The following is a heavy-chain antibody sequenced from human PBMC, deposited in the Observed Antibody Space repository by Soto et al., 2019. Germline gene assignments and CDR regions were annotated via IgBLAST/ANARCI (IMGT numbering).Heavy chain of an antibody. V-gene: IGHV3-64D*06. J-gene: IGHJ4*02. Sequence: HLGGSLRLSCSASGFAFSSYAMHWVRQTPGKGLEYVSAISPQGGSTYYADSVKGRFTISRDDSKNTVYLQMSSLRPDDTAVYYCVNMMIARGAFDFWGQGTLVTVSS. CDR1: GFAFSSYA. D-gene: IGHD2-21*01. CDR2: ISPQGGST. CDR3: VNMMIARGAFDF.